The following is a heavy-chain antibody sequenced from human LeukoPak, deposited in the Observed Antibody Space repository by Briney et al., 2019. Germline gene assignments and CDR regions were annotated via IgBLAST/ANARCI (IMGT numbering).Heavy chain of an antibody. V-gene: IGHV3-23*01. CDR3: AKGTLRYFDWGNQLDY. J-gene: IGHJ4*02. D-gene: IGHD3-9*01. Sequence: PGGSLRLSCAASGFTFSSYAMSWVRQAPGKGLEWVSAISGSGGSTYYADSVKGRFTISRDNSKNTLYLQMNSLRAEDTAVYYCAKGTLRYFDWGNQLDYWGQGTLVTVS. CDR1: GFTFSSYA. CDR2: ISGSGGST.